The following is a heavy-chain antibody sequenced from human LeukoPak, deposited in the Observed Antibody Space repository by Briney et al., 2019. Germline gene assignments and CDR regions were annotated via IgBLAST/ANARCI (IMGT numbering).Heavy chain of an antibody. J-gene: IGHJ4*02. D-gene: IGHD3-9*01. CDR3: ARGSPIAFYDILTGYPDY. Sequence: ASVKVSCKASGYSFTNYGIAWVRQAPGQGLEWMGWISAYNGNTNYAQKFQGRVTMTRDTSTSTVYMELSSLRSEDTAVYYCARGSPIAFYDILTGYPDYWGQGTLVTVSS. CDR2: ISAYNGNT. CDR1: GYSFTNYG. V-gene: IGHV1-18*01.